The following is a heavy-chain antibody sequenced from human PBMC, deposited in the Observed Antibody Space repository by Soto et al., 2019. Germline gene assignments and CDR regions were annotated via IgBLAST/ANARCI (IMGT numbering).Heavy chain of an antibody. Sequence: QVQLQESGPGLVKPSGTLSLTCAVSGGSISSSNWWSWVRQPPGKGLEWIGEIYHSGSTNYNPSLKRRVTISVDKSKNQFSLKLSSVTAADTALYYCATTGIAVAGRAEYFQHWGQGNLVTVSS. V-gene: IGHV4-4*02. CDR3: ATTGIAVAGRAEYFQH. CDR1: GGSISSSNW. CDR2: IYHSGST. J-gene: IGHJ1*01. D-gene: IGHD6-19*01.